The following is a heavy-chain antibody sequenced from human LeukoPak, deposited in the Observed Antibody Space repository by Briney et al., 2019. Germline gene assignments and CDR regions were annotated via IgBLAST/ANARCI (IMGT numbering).Heavy chain of an antibody. CDR3: ATDGAGDYLNH. V-gene: IGHV1-24*01. Sequence: ASVKVSFKVSGYTLTELSMHWVRQAPGKGLEWMGGFDPEDGETIYAQKFQGRVNMTEDTSTDTAYMELSSLSYDDTAVYYCATDGAGDYLNHWGQGTLVTVSS. CDR1: GYTLTELS. J-gene: IGHJ4*02. D-gene: IGHD4-17*01. CDR2: FDPEDGET.